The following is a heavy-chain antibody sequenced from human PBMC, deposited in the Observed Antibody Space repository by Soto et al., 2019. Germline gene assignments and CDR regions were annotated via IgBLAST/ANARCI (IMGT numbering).Heavy chain of an antibody. Sequence: QVQLVQSGAEVKKPGASVKVSCKASGYTFTSYDINWVRQATGQGLEWMGWMNPNSGNTGYAQKFQGRVTMTENNSISTAYMELSSLRSEDTAVYYCAIRVWGQQLVNFDPWGQGTLVTVSS. J-gene: IGHJ5*02. CDR2: MNPNSGNT. CDR1: GYTFTSYD. D-gene: IGHD6-13*01. CDR3: AIRVWGQQLVNFDP. V-gene: IGHV1-8*01.